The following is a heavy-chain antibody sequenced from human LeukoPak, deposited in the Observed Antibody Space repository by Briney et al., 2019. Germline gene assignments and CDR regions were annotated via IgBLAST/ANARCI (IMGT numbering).Heavy chain of an antibody. D-gene: IGHD2-2*01. CDR2: IYYSGST. V-gene: IGHV4-39*07. J-gene: IGHJ5*02. CDR3: ARGLPRSQLLSIESWFDP. CDR1: GGSISSSSYY. Sequence: PSETLSLTCTVSGGSISSSSYYWGWIRQPPGKGLEWIGSIYYSGSTYYNPSLKSRVTISVDTSKNQFSLKLSSVTAADTAVYYCARGLPRSQLLSIESWFDPWGQGTLVTVSS.